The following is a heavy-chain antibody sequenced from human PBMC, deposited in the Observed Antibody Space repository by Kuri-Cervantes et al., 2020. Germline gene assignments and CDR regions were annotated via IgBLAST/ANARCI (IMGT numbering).Heavy chain of an antibody. J-gene: IGHJ3*02. D-gene: IGHD1-1*01. CDR1: GGSFSGYY. V-gene: IGHV4-34*01. Sequence: SETLSLTCALYGGSFSGYYWSWIRQPPGKGLEWIGEISHSGSTNYNPPLKSRVTISIDTSKNQFSLRLSSVTAADTAVYYCAREAARIGSEAGTTDAAFDIWGQGTMVTVSS. CDR2: ISHSGST. CDR3: AREAARIGSEAGTTDAAFDI.